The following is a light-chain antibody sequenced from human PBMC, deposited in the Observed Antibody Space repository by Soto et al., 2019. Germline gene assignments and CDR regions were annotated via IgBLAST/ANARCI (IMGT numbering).Light chain of an antibody. CDR2: GAS. J-gene: IGKJ3*01. Sequence: EIVLTQSPGILSLSPGERATLSCRASQSVSSNYLAWYQQKPGQAPRLLIYGASFRATGIPDRFSGSGSGTDFTLTISRLEPEDFAVYYCQQYGRSPPEFTFGPGTKVDIK. V-gene: IGKV3-20*01. CDR1: QSVSSNY. CDR3: QQYGRSPPEFT.